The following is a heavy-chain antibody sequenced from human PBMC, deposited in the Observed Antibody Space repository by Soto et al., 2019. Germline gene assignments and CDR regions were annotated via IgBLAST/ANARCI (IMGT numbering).Heavy chain of an antibody. CDR2: ISSSGSTI. CDR1: GFTFSSYE. D-gene: IGHD2-15*01. CDR3: ARAHCSGGSCYSGDAFDI. J-gene: IGHJ3*02. Sequence: GGSLRLSCAASGFTFSSYEMNWVRQAPGKGLEWVSYISSSGSTIYYADSVKGRFTISRDNAKNPLYLQMNSLRAEDTAVYYCARAHCSGGSCYSGDAFDIWGQGTMVTVSS. V-gene: IGHV3-48*03.